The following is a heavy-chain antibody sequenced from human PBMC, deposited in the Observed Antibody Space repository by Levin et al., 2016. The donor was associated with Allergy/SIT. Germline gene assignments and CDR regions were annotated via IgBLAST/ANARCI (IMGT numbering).Heavy chain of an antibody. CDR2: IFSDGNT. CDR3: ARDVRGIRDYYGMDV. V-gene: IGHV3-53*01. J-gene: IGHJ6*02. D-gene: IGHD3-10*02. Sequence: WIRQPPGKGLECISVIFSDGNTFYADSVKGRFTISRDNPKRTLYLQMNSLRVEDTAVYYCARDVRGIRDYYGMDVWGQGTTVTVSS.